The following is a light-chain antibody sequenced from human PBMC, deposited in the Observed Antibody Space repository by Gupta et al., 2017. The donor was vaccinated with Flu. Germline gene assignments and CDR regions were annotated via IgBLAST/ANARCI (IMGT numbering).Light chain of an antibody. V-gene: IGKV4-1*01. J-gene: IGKJ5*01. Sequence: DILLTPSSNPPSVALGERATVSCRSRQTILNSSNNKNYLAWYQQKPGQPPKLLMSWASTRESGVPNRFTGSGSGTDFTLTITSLQAEDVAVYYCQQYYTAPPFTFGQGTRL. CDR2: WAS. CDR3: QQYYTAPPFT. CDR1: QTILNSSNNKNY.